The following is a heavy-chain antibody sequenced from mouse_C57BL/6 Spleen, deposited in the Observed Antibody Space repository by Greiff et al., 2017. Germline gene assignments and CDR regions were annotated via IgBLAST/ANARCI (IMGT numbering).Heavy chain of an antibody. D-gene: IGHD2-14*01. V-gene: IGHV1-15*01. CDR2: IDPETGGT. CDR3: TRRGTENAMDY. CDR1: GYTFTDYE. Sequence: VQLQQSGAELVRPGASVTLSCKASGYTFTDYEMHWVKQTPVHGLEWIGAIDPETGGTAYNQTFKGKAILTADKSSSTAYLERRSLTSEDSAVYYCTRRGTENAMDYWGQGTSVTVSS. J-gene: IGHJ4*01.